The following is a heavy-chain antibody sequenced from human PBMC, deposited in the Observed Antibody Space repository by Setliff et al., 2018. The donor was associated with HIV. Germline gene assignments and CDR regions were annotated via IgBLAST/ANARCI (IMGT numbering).Heavy chain of an antibody. CDR1: GYTFSDYY. Sequence: SVKVSCKASGYTFSDYYIHWVRQAPGQGLEWVGGLIPTVHITRYAEHLQGRVTISADASTGTAYMELKDLKSADTAVYYCARGGGYFERLFPPSYYMDLWGVGTSVTVSS. J-gene: IGHJ6*03. D-gene: IGHD3-9*01. CDR2: LIPTVHIT. CDR3: ARGGGYFERLFPPSYYMDL. V-gene: IGHV1-69*10.